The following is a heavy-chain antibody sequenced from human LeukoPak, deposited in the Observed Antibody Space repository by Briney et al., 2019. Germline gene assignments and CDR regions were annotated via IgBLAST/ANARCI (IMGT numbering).Heavy chain of an antibody. CDR3: ARGPPWYFDL. Sequence: PGGSLRLSCAASGFTVSSNYMSWVRQAPGKGLEWVSITYSGGSTFYADSVKGRFTISRDNSKNTLYLQMNSLRAEDTAVYYCARGPPWYFDLWGRGTLVTVSS. J-gene: IGHJ2*01. V-gene: IGHV3-53*01. D-gene: IGHD6-25*01. CDR2: TYSGGST. CDR1: GFTVSSNY.